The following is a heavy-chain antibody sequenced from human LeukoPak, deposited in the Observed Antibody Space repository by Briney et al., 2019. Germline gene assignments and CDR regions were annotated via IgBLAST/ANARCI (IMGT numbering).Heavy chain of an antibody. CDR2: IYTSGST. Sequence: SQTLSLTCTVSGGSISSGSYYWRWIRQPAGKGLEWIGRIYTSGSTNYNPSLKSRVTISVDTSKNQFSLKLSSVTAADTAVYYCARGLGYYYYMDVWGKGTTVTVSS. CDR3: ARGLGYYYYMDV. V-gene: IGHV4-61*02. J-gene: IGHJ6*03. CDR1: GGSISSGSYY.